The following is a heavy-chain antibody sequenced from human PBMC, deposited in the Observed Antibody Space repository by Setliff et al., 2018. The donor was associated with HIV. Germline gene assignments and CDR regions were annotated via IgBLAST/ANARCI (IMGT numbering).Heavy chain of an antibody. Sequence: SETLSLTCTVSSDSIRFYYWTWIRQPPGKGLEWVGNVYYTGSTNYNPSLKSRITISIDTSKSQFPLKLTSVAAADTAVYYCARDSGGYNYGFAVGSFDYWGQGALVTVSS. CDR2: VYYTGST. V-gene: IGHV4-59*01. J-gene: IGHJ4*02. CDR3: ARDSGGYNYGFAVGSFDY. D-gene: IGHD5-18*01. CDR1: SDSIRFYY.